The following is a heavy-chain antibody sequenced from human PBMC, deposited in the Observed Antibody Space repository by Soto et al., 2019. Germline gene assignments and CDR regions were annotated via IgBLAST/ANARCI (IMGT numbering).Heavy chain of an antibody. V-gene: IGHV1-3*01. Sequence: VKVSCKASGYTFTDSAIHWVRQAPGQSLELLGWIAPGNGNTKYSQKFQGRVTITRDTSATTAYMELSSLRSEDTAVYYCAKGSRMWTPDYWGQGALVTVSS. CDR3: AKGSRMWTPDY. D-gene: IGHD2-21*01. CDR2: IAPGNGNT. J-gene: IGHJ4*02. CDR1: GYTFTDSA.